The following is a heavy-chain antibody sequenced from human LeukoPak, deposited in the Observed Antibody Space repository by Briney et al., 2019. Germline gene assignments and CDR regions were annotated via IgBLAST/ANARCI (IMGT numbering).Heavy chain of an antibody. CDR1: GFSFRSYC. CDR2: ISSGSSYI. D-gene: IGHD3-10*01. J-gene: IGHJ3*02. V-gene: IGHV3-21*01. Sequence: GGSLRLSCAPCGFSFRSYCMNLVGQAPGKGLEWVSIISSGSSYIFYADSVKGRFTISRDNAKNSLYLQMDSLRAEDTAVYSCASGGAGRTQDDTYDIWGQGTKVTVSS. CDR3: ASGGAGRTQDDTYDI.